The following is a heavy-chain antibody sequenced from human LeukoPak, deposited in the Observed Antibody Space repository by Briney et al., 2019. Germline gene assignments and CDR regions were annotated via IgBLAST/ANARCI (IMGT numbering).Heavy chain of an antibody. Sequence: GGSLRLSRTASGLTFGSYTMSWVRQAPGKGLEWVSGITATGSRTYYADSVKGRFTISRDSSENTLYLQLNSLRADDTAVYYCATSMGGGNIDYWGQGALVTVSS. CDR2: ITATGSRT. V-gene: IGHV3-23*01. D-gene: IGHD3-16*01. CDR1: GLTFGSYT. CDR3: ATSMGGGNIDY. J-gene: IGHJ4*02.